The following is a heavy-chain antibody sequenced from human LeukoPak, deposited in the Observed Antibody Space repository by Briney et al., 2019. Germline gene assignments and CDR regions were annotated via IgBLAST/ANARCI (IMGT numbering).Heavy chain of an antibody. D-gene: IGHD6-13*01. Sequence: ASVKVSCKASGYTFTGYYMHWVRQAPGQGLEWMGWINPNSGGTNYAQKFQGRVTMTRDTSISTAYMELSGLRSDDTAVYYCARDGSSSRGDYFDYWGQGTLVTVSS. CDR1: GYTFTGYY. CDR2: INPNSGGT. V-gene: IGHV1-2*02. J-gene: IGHJ4*02. CDR3: ARDGSSSRGDYFDY.